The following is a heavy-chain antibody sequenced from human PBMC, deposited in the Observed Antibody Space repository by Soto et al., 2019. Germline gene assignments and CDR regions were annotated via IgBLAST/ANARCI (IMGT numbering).Heavy chain of an antibody. CDR2: IYHSGST. CDR3: AGARMVPAAIPVDSFDP. J-gene: IGHJ5*02. D-gene: IGHD2-2*02. V-gene: IGHV4-30-2*01. Sequence: PSETLSLTCAVSGGSISSGGYSWSWIRQQPGKGLEWIGYIYHSGSTYYNPSLKSRVTISVDRSKNQFSLKLSSVTAADTAVYYGAGARMVPAAIPVDSFDPWGQGTLVTVSS. CDR1: GGSISSGGYS.